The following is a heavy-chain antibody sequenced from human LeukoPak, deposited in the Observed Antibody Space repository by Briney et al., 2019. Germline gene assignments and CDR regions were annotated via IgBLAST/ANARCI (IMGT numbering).Heavy chain of an antibody. V-gene: IGHV3-7*03. D-gene: IGHD3-16*01. CDR2: INHNGNVN. CDR1: GFTFSSYW. Sequence: GGSLRLSCVASGFTFSSYWMNWARQAPGKGLEWVASINHNGNVNYYVDSAKGRFTISRDNAKNSLYLQMSNLRAEDTAVYFCARGGGLDVWGQGATVTVSS. J-gene: IGHJ6*02. CDR3: ARGGGLDV.